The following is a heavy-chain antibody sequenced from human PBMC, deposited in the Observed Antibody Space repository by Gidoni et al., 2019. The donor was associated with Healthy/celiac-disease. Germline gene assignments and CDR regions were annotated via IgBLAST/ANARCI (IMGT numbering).Heavy chain of an antibody. V-gene: IGHV4-39*01. Sequence: QLQLQESGPGLVKPSETLSLTCTVSGGSISSSSYYWGWIRQPPGKGLEWIGSIYYSGSTYYNPSLKSRVTISVDTSKNQFSLKLSSVTAADTAVYYCARYGGGDDPSFVGIGYFDYWGQGTLVTVSS. CDR1: GGSISSSSYY. J-gene: IGHJ4*02. CDR3: ARYGGGDDPSFVGIGYFDY. D-gene: IGHD2-21*01. CDR2: IYYSGST.